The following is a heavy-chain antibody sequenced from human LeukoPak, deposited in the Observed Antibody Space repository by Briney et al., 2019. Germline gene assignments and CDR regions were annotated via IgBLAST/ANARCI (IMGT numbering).Heavy chain of an antibody. D-gene: IGHD4-23*01. Sequence: GGSLRLSCAASGFTFSSYEMNWVRQAPGKGLERVSYISSSGSTIYYADSVKGRFTISRDNAKNSLYLQMNSLRAEDTAVYYCASGKGLTFDYWGQGTLVTVSS. CDR2: ISSSGSTI. CDR3: ASGKGLTFDY. V-gene: IGHV3-48*03. J-gene: IGHJ4*02. CDR1: GFTFSSYE.